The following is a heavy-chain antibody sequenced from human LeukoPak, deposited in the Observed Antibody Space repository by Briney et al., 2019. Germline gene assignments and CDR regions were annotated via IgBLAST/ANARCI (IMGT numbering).Heavy chain of an antibody. CDR3: ARDTAGYSGYDSAFDI. V-gene: IGHV4-31*03. CDR1: GGSISSGGYY. D-gene: IGHD5-12*01. J-gene: IGHJ3*02. Sequence: SEALSLTCTVSGGSISSGGYYWSWIRQHPGKDLEWIGYIYYSGSTYYNPSLKSRVTISVDTSKNQFSLKLSSVTAADTAVYYCARDTAGYSGYDSAFDIWGQGTMVTVSS. CDR2: IYYSGST.